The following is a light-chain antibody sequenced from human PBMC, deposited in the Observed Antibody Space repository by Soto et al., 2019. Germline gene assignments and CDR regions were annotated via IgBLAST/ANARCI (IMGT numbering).Light chain of an antibody. V-gene: IGLV2-14*01. CDR2: DVN. Sequence: QSALTQPASVSGSPRQSITISCTGTSGDVGGSNSVSWYQHHPGKAPKLMIYDVNNRPSGVSNRFSGSKSGNTASLTISGLQPDDEADYYCSSYTSVSTLVFGGGTKLTVL. CDR3: SSYTSVSTLV. J-gene: IGLJ3*02. CDR1: SGDVGGSNS.